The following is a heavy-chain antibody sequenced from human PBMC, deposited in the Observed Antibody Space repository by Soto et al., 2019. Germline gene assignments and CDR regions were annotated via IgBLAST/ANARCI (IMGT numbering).Heavy chain of an antibody. CDR3: AKDGRRLLRFLEWPYYYYGMDV. V-gene: IGHV3-23*01. D-gene: IGHD3-3*01. CDR1: GFTFSSYA. Sequence: LRLSCAASGFTFSSYAMSWVRQAPGKGLEWVSAISGSGGSTYYADSVKGRFTISRDNSKNTLYLQMNSLRAEDTAVYYCAKDGRRLLRFLEWPYYYYGMDVWGQGTTVTVSS. J-gene: IGHJ6*02. CDR2: ISGSGGST.